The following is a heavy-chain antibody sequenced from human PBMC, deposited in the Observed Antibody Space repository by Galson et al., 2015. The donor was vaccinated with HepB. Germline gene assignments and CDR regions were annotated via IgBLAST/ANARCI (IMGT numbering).Heavy chain of an antibody. V-gene: IGHV1-18*01. CDR3: ARGALVVGAAATQNNWFDP. Sequence: SVKVSCKVSGYTFSSYSITWVRQAPGQGLEWMGWISSYNRKTNYAQKFQGRVTMTTDTSTSTAYMELRRLRSDDTAIYYCARGALVVGAAATQNNWFDPWGQGTLVTVSS. CDR2: ISSYNRKT. J-gene: IGHJ5*02. D-gene: IGHD2-15*01. CDR1: GYTFSSYS.